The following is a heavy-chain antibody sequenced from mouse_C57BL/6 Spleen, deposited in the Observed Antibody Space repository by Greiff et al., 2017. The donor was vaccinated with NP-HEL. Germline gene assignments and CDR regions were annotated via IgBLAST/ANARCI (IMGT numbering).Heavy chain of an antibody. D-gene: IGHD4-1*01. V-gene: IGHV1-80*01. CDR3: ARGSYWDGGYYFDY. CDR1: GYAFSSYW. Sequence: VQLVESGAELVKPGASVKISCKASGYAFSSYWMNWVKQRPGKGLEWIGQIYPGDGDTNYNGKFKGKATLTADKSSSTAYMQLSSLTSEDSAVYFCARGSYWDGGYYFDYWGQGTTLTVSS. CDR2: IYPGDGDT. J-gene: IGHJ2*01.